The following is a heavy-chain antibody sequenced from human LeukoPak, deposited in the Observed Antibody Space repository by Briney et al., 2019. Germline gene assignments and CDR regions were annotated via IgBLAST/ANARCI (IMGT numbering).Heavy chain of an antibody. V-gene: IGHV3-30-3*01. CDR1: GFSFSSYA. J-gene: IGHJ3*02. CDR3: ATDSGYKTFDI. Sequence: GGSLRLSCAASGFSFSSYAMHWVRQAPGKGLEWVAVISYDGSNEHYADAVRGRLTISRDNSKNTLYLQMSSLRPEDTAVYYCATDSGYKTFDIWGQGIMVTVSS. D-gene: IGHD5-12*01. CDR2: ISYDGSNE.